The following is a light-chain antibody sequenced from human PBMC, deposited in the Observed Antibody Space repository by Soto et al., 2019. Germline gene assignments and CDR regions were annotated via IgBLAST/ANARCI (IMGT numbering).Light chain of an antibody. V-gene: IGKV3-15*01. J-gene: IGKJ4*01. CDR3: QEYQHCHPLT. CDR1: QRVSSN. CDR2: GAS. Sequence: EIVMTQSPATLSVSPGETATLSCRASQRVSSNLAWYQQKPGQAPSLLIYGASISATDIPPRFSGSGSGTEFTLIITSLQSKDFAVYYCQEYQHCHPLTFGGGPKVGIK.